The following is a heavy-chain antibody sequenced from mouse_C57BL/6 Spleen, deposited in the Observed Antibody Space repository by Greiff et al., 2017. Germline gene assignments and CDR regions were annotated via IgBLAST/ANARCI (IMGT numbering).Heavy chain of an antibody. J-gene: IGHJ3*01. D-gene: IGHD1-1*01. V-gene: IGHV1-64*01. CDR3: HYGSSYGFAY. CDR2: IHPNRGST. Sequence: QVQLQQPGAELVKPGASVKLSCKVSGYTFTSYWMHWVKQRPGQGLEWIGMIHPNRGSTNYNERFKSKATLNVDKSSSTAYMQLSRLTSEDSAVDYCHYGSSYGFAYWGQGTLVTVSA. CDR1: GYTFTSYW.